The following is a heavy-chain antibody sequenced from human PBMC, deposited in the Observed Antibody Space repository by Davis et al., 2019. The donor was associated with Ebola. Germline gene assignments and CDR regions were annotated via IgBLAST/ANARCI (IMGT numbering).Heavy chain of an antibody. Sequence: MPSETLSPTCPLSGGSTSTSRYYWGWIRQPPGKGLERIGSIYYSGSTYYNPSLKSRVTISVDTSKNQFSLKLSSVTAADTAVYYFARLGVTIDFWGQGTLVTVSS. CDR3: ARLGVTIDF. V-gene: IGHV4-39*01. CDR1: GGSTSTSRYY. CDR2: IYYSGST. J-gene: IGHJ4*02. D-gene: IGHD4-17*01.